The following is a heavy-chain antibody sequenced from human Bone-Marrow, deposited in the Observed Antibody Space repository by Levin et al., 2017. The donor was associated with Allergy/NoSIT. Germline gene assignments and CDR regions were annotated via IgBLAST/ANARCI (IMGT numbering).Heavy chain of an antibody. CDR2: LYDSGTS. CDR1: GVSVTSANYL. V-gene: IGHV4-61*01. J-gene: IGHJ2*01. Sequence: SQTLSLTCTVSGVSVTSANYLWSWVRQTPGQGLEWIGNLYDSGTSKYSTSLRSRLTMSMDTSRNQFSMRLTSMIAADTAVYFCARAAGGIRGFWYFDLWGRGTLVTVSS. D-gene: IGHD3-16*01. CDR3: ARAAGGIRGFWYFDL.